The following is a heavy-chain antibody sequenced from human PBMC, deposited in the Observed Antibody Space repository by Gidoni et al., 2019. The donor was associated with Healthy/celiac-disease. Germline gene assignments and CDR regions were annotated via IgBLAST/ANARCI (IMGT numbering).Heavy chain of an antibody. D-gene: IGHD3-3*01. J-gene: IGHJ4*02. Sequence: QLQLQESGPGLVKPSETLSLTCTVSGGSISSSSYYWGWIRPPPGKGLEWIGRIYYSVSTYYNPSLKSRVTISVDTSKNQFSLKLSSVTAADTAVYYCARTESWEWLFHDYWGQGTLVTVSS. CDR3: ARTESWEWLFHDY. CDR1: GGSISSSSYY. CDR2: IYYSVST. V-gene: IGHV4-39*07.